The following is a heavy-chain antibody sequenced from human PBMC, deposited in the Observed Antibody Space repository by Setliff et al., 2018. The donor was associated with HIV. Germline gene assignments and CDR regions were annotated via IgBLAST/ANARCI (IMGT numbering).Heavy chain of an antibody. V-gene: IGHV3-66*01. CDR1: GFNFRGYN. J-gene: IGHJ5*01. CDR3: ARGWFDS. CDR2: IYIDGST. Sequence: GGSLRLSCAVSGFNFRGYNMSWVRQAPGKGLEWVSVIYIDGSTYYADSVRGRFTISRDNYKNTLYLQMKSLRAEDTAVYYCARGWFDSWGQGTLVTVSS.